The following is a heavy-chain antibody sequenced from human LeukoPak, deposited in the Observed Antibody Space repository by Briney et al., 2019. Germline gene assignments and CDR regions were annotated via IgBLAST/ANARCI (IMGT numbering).Heavy chain of an antibody. V-gene: IGHV4-39*07. D-gene: IGHD6-13*01. Sequence: SETLSLTCTVSSGSISTSNYYWGWVRQPPGKALEWIGNIFYSGSTYYSPSLKSRVTISVDTSKNQFSLKLSSVTAADTAVYYCARADYSSTWSHDYYYMDVWGKGTTVTVSS. CDR1: SGSISTSNYY. CDR2: IFYSGST. J-gene: IGHJ6*03. CDR3: ARADYSSTWSHDYYYMDV.